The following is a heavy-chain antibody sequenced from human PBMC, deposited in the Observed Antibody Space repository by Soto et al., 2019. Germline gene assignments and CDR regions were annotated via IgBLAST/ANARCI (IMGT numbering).Heavy chain of an antibody. D-gene: IGHD3-10*02. CDR2: ISSSGSTI. Sequence: GGSLRLSCAGSGFTLSDHYIDWVRQAPGKGLEWVSYISSSGSTIYYADSVKGRFTISRDNAKNSLYLQMNSLRAEDTAVYYCARSKSMYRYWGQGTLVTVSS. CDR3: ARSKSMYRY. V-gene: IGHV3-11*04. J-gene: IGHJ4*02. CDR1: GFTLSDHY.